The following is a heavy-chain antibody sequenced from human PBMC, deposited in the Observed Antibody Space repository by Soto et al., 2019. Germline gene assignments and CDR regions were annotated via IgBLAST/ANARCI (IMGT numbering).Heavy chain of an antibody. CDR1: GFTVSSNY. CDR2: IYSGGRT. CDR3: ARHYGDYRGNFDY. J-gene: IGHJ4*02. Sequence: EVQLVESGGGLVQPGGSLRLSCAASGFTVSSNYMSWVRQAPGKGLEWVSVIYSGGRTYYADSVKGRFTISRHNSKNTLYRQMNSLRAEDTAVYYCARHYGDYRGNFDYWGQGTLVTVSS. V-gene: IGHV3-53*04. D-gene: IGHD4-17*01.